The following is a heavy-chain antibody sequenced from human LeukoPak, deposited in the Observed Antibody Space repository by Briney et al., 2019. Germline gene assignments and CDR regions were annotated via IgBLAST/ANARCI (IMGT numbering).Heavy chain of an antibody. CDR3: ARHYYGSGRRDY. CDR2: IYYSGST. J-gene: IGHJ4*02. Sequence: SETLSLTCTVSGASISSSIYYWGWIRQPPGKGLEWIGSIYYSGSTYYNPCLKSRVTISVDTSENQFSLKLTSVTAADTALYYCARHYYGSGRRDYWGQGTLVTVSS. D-gene: IGHD3-10*01. CDR1: GASISSSIYY. V-gene: IGHV4-39*01.